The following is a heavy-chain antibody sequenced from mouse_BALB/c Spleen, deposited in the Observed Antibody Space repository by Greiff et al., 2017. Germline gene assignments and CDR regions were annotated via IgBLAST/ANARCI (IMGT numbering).Heavy chain of an antibody. J-gene: IGHJ1*01. CDR2: ISSGGGST. CDR3: ARHWDWYFDV. Sequence: EVQLVESGGGLVKPGGSLKLSCAASGFAFSSYDMSWVRQTPEKRLEWVAYISSGGGSTYYPDTVKGRFTISRDNAKNTLYLQMSSPKSEDTAMYYCARHWDWYFDVWGAGTTVTVSS. CDR1: GFAFSSYD. V-gene: IGHV5-12-1*01. D-gene: IGHD4-1*01.